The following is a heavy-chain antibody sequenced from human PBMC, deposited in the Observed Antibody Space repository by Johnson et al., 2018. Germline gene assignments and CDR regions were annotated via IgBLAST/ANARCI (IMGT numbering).Heavy chain of an antibody. Sequence: QVQLQESGPGLVKPSETLSLTCTVSGDSISSYYWSWIRQPPGKGLEWIAFIYYNGDTSYNPSLKSRVTISLDTSKNHFSLKLSSVTAADTAGYYCAGEIHDMMTFGGFFLDMAVWGKGTMVIVSS. D-gene: IGHD3-16*01. J-gene: IGHJ6*03. CDR1: GDSISSYY. CDR3: AGEIHDMMTFGGFFLDMAV. CDR2: IYYNGDT. V-gene: IGHV4-59*01.